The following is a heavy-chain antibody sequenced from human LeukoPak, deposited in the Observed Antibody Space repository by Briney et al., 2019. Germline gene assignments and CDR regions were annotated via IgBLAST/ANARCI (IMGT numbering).Heavy chain of an antibody. J-gene: IGHJ5*02. CDR1: GGTFSSYA. CDR3: ARSGSSSRWFDP. D-gene: IGHD6-6*01. Sequence: ASVKVSCKASGGTFSSYAISWVRQAPGQGLEWMGGIIPIFGTANYAQKFQGRVTITTDESTSTAYMELSSLRSEDTAVYYCARSGSSSRWFDPWGQGTLVTVSS. V-gene: IGHV1-69*05. CDR2: IIPIFGTA.